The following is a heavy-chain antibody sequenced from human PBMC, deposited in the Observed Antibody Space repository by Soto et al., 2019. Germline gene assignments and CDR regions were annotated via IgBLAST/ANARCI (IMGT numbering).Heavy chain of an antibody. J-gene: IGHJ5*02. CDR2: IWHDGSDE. D-gene: IGHD4-17*01. Sequence: QVQLMESGGGVVQPGGSLRLSCTASGFIYNDYGMNWVRQSPGKGLEWVAVIWHDGSDEHYADSVKGRFTISRDNSKNMLYLQMNSLRAEDTAVYYCARVPMTRVTRWTWFDTWGQGTLVTVSS. CDR3: ARVPMTRVTRWTWFDT. CDR1: GFIYNDYG. V-gene: IGHV3-33*01.